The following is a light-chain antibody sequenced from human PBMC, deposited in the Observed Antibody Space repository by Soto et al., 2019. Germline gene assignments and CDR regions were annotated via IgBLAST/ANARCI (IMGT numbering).Light chain of an antibody. CDR2: GAS. CDR1: QSVSSN. CDR3: HQYGSSGT. Sequence: EIVMTQAPATVAVAPGERATLSCRASQSVSSNLAWYQQKPGQAPRLLIYGASSRATRIPDRFSGSGSGTAFTLTIRNLEPEDFAVYYCHQYGSSGTFGQGTKVDIK. J-gene: IGKJ1*01. V-gene: IGKV3-20*01.